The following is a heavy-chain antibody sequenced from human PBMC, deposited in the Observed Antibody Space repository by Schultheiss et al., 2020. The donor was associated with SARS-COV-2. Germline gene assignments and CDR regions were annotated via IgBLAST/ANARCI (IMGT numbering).Heavy chain of an antibody. V-gene: IGHV1-2*02. CDR3: ARDFYSRTNWFDP. CDR1: GGTFSSYA. J-gene: IGHJ5*02. D-gene: IGHD6-13*01. CDR2: INPNSGGT. Sequence: ASVKVSCKASGGTFSSYAISWVRQAPGQGLEWMGWINPNSGGTNYAQKFQGRVTMTRDTSISTAYMELSRLRSDDTAVYYCARDFYSRTNWFDPWGQGTLVTVSS.